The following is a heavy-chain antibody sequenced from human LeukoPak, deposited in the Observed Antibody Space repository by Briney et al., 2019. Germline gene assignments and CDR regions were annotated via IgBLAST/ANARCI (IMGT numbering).Heavy chain of an antibody. CDR3: ARFRRDSMVRSDAFDI. CDR2: ISAYNGNT. CDR1: GYTFTSYG. J-gene: IGHJ3*02. V-gene: IGHV1-18*01. Sequence: SVTVSFRASGYTFTSYGISWVRQAPGQGLEWMGWISAYNGNTNYAQKRQGRVTMTTDTSTSTAYMELRSLRSDDTAVYYCARFRRDSMVRSDAFDIWGQGTMVTVSS. D-gene: IGHD3-10*01.